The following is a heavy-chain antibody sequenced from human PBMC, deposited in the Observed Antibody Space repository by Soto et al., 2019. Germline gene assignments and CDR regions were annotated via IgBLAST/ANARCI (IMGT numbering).Heavy chain of an antibody. CDR1: GNSIRTSSYS. CDR2: IFYSGRT. Sequence: QLQESGPGLVKPSQTLSLTCTVSGNSIRTSSYSWNWIRQHPGKGLEWIGNIFYSGRTYYNPSLRSRVIISVDTSKNQFSLKLNSVTVADTAVYYCARDPAGSGSYSLDYWGQGTLVTVSS. D-gene: IGHD3-10*01. V-gene: IGHV4-31*03. CDR3: ARDPAGSGSYSLDY. J-gene: IGHJ4*02.